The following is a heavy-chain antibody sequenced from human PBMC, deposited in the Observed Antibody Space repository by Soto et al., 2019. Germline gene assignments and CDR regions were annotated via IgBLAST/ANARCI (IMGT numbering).Heavy chain of an antibody. D-gene: IGHD1-20*01. J-gene: IGHJ4*02. CDR3: ARGDSGGITGNDY. CDR1: GGSISSGGYY. V-gene: IGHV4-31*03. Sequence: ASETLSLTCTVAGGSISSGGYYWSWIRQHPGKGLEWIGYIYYSGSTYYNPSLKSRVTISVDTSKNQFSLKLSSVTAADTAVYYCARGDSGGITGNDYWGQGNLVTVSS. CDR2: IYYSGST.